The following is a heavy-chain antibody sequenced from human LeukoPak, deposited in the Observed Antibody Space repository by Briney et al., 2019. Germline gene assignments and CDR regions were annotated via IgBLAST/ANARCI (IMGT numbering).Heavy chain of an antibody. J-gene: IGHJ6*04. CDR1: GGSISSYY. D-gene: IGHD2-2*02. CDR3: ARVVGYCSSTSCYKNYYYYGMDV. V-gene: IGHV4-59*01. CDR2: IYYSGST. Sequence: PSETLSLTCTVSGGSISSYYWSWIRQPPGKGQEWIGYIYYSGSTDYNPSLKSRVTISVDTSKNQFSLKLSSVTAADTAVYYCARVVGYCSSTSCYKNYYYYGMDVWGKGTTVTVSS.